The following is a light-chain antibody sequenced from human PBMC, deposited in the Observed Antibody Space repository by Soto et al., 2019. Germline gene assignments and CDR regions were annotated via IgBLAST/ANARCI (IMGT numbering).Light chain of an antibody. CDR3: CSYADGSIXF. J-gene: IGLJ1*01. V-gene: IGLV2-14*03. CDR1: SRDVGAYDY. Sequence: QSALAQPASVSGSPGQSITISCTGTSRDVGAYDYVSWYLQYPDKAPQLLIYYVDHRPSGVSSRFSGSKSGNTASLTISGLQAEDEGDYYCCSYADGSIXFFGTGTKVT. CDR2: YVD.